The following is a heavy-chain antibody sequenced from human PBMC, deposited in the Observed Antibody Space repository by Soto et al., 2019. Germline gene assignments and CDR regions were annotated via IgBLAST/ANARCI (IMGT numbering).Heavy chain of an antibody. D-gene: IGHD6-19*01. Sequence: SETLSLTCTVSGGSISSSSYYWGWIRQPPGKGLEWIGSIYYSGSTYYNPSLKSRVTISVDTSKNQFSLKLSSVTAADTAVYYCARQEGYSSGWYLGRLDYWGQGTLVTVSS. CDR2: IYYSGST. CDR1: GGSISSSSYY. CDR3: ARQEGYSSGWYLGRLDY. V-gene: IGHV4-39*01. J-gene: IGHJ4*02.